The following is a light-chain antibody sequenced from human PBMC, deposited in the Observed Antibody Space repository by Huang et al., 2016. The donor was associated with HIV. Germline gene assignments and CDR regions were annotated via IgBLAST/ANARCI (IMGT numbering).Light chain of an antibody. J-gene: IGKJ1*01. CDR1: QSITSN. Sequence: EIVMTQSPATLSVSPGERATLSCRASQSITSNLAWYQQKPGQAPRLLISAASTRATVIPARFSGSGSGTEFTLSISSLQSEDFATYYCQQSYTIPWTFGQGTKVEIK. CDR3: QQSYTIPWT. V-gene: IGKV3-15*01. CDR2: AAS.